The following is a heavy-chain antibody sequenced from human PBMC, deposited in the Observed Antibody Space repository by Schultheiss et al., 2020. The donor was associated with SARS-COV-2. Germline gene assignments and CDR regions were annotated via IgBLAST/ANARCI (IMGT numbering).Heavy chain of an antibody. CDR1: GGSISSGDYY. J-gene: IGHJ4*02. D-gene: IGHD6-13*01. CDR2: IYYSGST. CDR3: ARDSVGARVAAAFDY. Sequence: SETLSLTCTVSGGSISSGDYYWSWIRQPPGKGLEWIGYIYYSGSTYYNPSLKSRVTISVDTSKNQFSLKLSSVTAADTAVYYCARDSVGARVAAAFDYWGQGTLVTVSS. V-gene: IGHV4-30-4*01.